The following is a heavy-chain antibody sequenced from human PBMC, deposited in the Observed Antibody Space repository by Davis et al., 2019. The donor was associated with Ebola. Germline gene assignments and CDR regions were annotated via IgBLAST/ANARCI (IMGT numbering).Heavy chain of an antibody. V-gene: IGHV1-2*06. J-gene: IGHJ5*02. Sequence: ASVKVPCKASGYTFTGYYMHWVRQAPGQGLEWMGRINPNSGGTNYAQKFQGRVTMTRDTSISTAYMELSRLRSDDTAVYYCAREVSLWFGELLFTRGTSFDPWGQGTLVTVSS. CDR3: AREVSLWFGELLFTRGTSFDP. CDR2: INPNSGGT. D-gene: IGHD3-10*01. CDR1: GYTFTGYY.